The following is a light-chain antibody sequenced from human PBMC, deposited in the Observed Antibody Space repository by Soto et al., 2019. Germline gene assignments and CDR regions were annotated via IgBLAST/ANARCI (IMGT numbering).Light chain of an antibody. CDR1: QSVSSY. J-gene: IGKJ2*01. CDR3: QQRRNWPYT. CDR2: DAS. V-gene: IGKV3-11*01. Sequence: EIVLTQSPATLSLSPGERATLSCRASQSVSSYLAWYQQKPGQAPRLLIYDASNRATGIPARFSGSGSGTDCTLTISSLEPEDFAVYYCQQRRNWPYTFGQGTKLEIK.